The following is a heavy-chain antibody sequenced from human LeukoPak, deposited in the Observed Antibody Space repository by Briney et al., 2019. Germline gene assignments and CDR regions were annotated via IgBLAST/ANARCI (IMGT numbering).Heavy chain of an antibody. V-gene: IGHV4-59*08. CDR1: GGSISSYY. J-gene: IGHJ6*03. CDR3: ARHPLTFYYYMDV. CDR2: VFYSGSI. Sequence: PSETLSLTCTVSGGSISSYYWSWIRQPPRKGLEWIGYVFYSGSINYNPSLKSRVTISVDTSKKQFSLKLGTVTAADTAVYYCARHPLTFYYYMDVWGKGTTVTVSS.